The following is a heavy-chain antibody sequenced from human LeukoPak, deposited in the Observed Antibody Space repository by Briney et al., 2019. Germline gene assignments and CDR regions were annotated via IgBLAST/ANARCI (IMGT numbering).Heavy chain of an antibody. CDR2: ISGVGGTT. V-gene: IGHV3-23*01. CDR1: GFTFNNYG. Sequence: AGGSLRLSCAASGFTFNNYGMSWVRQAAGKGLEWVSAISGVGGTTYYADSVKGRFTISRDNSKHSLYLQMNSLRAEDTAVYYCAKEGSGYDYDADYWGQGTLVTVSS. J-gene: IGHJ4*02. CDR3: AKEGSGYDYDADY. D-gene: IGHD5-12*01.